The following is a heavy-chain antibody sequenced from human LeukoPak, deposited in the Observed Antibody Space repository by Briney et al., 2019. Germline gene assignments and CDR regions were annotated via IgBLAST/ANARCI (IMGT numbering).Heavy chain of an antibody. V-gene: IGHV1-8*01. J-gene: IGHJ6*03. CDR2: MNPNRGNT. D-gene: IGHD3-3*01. CDR1: GYTFTSYD. Sequence: ASVKASCRASGYTFTSYDINWVRQATGQGLEWMGWMNPNRGNTAYAQKFQGRVTMTRNTSISTAYMERSSLRSEDTAVYYCARSSLHDFWSEKYYMDVWGKGTTVTVSS. CDR3: ARSSLHDFWSEKYYMDV.